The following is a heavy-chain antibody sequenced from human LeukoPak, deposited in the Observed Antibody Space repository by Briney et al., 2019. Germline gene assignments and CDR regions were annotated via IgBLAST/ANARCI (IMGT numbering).Heavy chain of an antibody. Sequence: GVSLRLSCAASGFAVSNNYMSWVRQAPGKGLEWVSVIHSGGTTNYADSVQGRFTISRDNSKTTVYLHMNSLRAEDTAVYYCARDSDSGYGPFASWGQGTLVTVSS. CDR2: IHSGGTT. J-gene: IGHJ4*02. D-gene: IGHD5-12*01. V-gene: IGHV3-53*01. CDR1: GFAVSNNY. CDR3: ARDSDSGYGPFAS.